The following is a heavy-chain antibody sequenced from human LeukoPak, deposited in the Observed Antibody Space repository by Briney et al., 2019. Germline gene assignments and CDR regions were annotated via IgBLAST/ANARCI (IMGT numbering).Heavy chain of an antibody. J-gene: IGHJ5*02. Sequence: GGSLGLSCAASGFTFSSYAMSWVRQAPGKGLEWVSAISGSGGSTYYADSVKGRFTISRDNSKNTLYLQMNSLRAEDTAVYYCAKDPDIVVVPAAIWFDPWGQGTLVTVSS. CDR3: AKDPDIVVVPAAIWFDP. CDR1: GFTFSSYA. D-gene: IGHD2-2*01. V-gene: IGHV3-23*01. CDR2: ISGSGGST.